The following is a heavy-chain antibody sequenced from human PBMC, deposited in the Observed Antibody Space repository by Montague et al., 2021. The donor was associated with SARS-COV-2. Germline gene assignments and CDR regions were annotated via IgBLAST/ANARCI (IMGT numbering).Heavy chain of an antibody. CDR2: ISSGIGAI. CDR1: GFTFSTYN. Sequence: SLRLSCAASGFTFSTYNMNWVRQIPGKGLEWLSYISSGIGAIFYXYAXKGRFTVSRDNAKNSLFLQMNSLRAEDTAVYYCARDQLIRGVPAFDMWGQGTMVTVSS. D-gene: IGHD3-10*01. CDR3: ARDQLIRGVPAFDM. J-gene: IGHJ3*02. V-gene: IGHV3-48*04.